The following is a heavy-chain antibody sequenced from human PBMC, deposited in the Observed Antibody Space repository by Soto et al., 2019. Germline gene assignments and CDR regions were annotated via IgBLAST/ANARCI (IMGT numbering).Heavy chain of an antibody. CDR2: IYHSGST. J-gene: IGHJ4*02. CDR1: GGSISSSNW. Sequence: PSETLSLTCAVSGGSISSSNWWSWVRQPPGKGLEWIGEIYHSGSTNYNPSLKSRVTISVDKSKNQFSLKLSSVTAADTAVYYCARESADTAMGNGLGSYDYWGQGTLVTVS. CDR3: ARESADTAMGNGLGSYDY. D-gene: IGHD5-18*01. V-gene: IGHV4-4*02.